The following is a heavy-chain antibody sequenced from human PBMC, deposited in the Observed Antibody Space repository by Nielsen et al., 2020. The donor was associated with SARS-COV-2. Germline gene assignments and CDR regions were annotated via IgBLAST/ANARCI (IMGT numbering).Heavy chain of an antibody. V-gene: IGHV3-72*01. CDR2: TRNKANSYTT. J-gene: IGHJ4*02. D-gene: IGHD4-17*01. CDR1: GFTFSDHY. CDR3: ARRPLRWLGGYFDY. Sequence: SLKISCAASGFTFSDHYMDWVRQAPGKGLEWVGRTRNKANSYTTEYAASVKGRFTISRDDSKNSLYLQMNSLKTEDTAVYYCARRPLRWLGGYFDYWGQGTLVTVSS.